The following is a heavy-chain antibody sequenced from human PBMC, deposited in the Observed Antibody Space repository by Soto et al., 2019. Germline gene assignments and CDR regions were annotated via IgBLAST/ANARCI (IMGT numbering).Heavy chain of an antibody. J-gene: IGHJ4*02. CDR2: ISAYNGNT. D-gene: IGHD2-15*01. CDR3: ARDEFSGGTCYRGDFDY. Sequence: QVQLVQSGAEVKKPGASVKVSCKASGYTFTSYGITWVRQAPGQGLEWMGWISAYNGNTNYAQKLQGRVTMTTDTSTSTAYMELRSLRSDDTAVYYCARDEFSGGTCYRGDFDYWGQGTLVTVSS. CDR1: GYTFTSYG. V-gene: IGHV1-18*01.